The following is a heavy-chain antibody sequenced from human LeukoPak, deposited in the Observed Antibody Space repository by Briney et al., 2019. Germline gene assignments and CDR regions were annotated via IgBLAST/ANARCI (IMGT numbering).Heavy chain of an antibody. CDR3: AKDIYIYDSSGYYDY. CDR1: GYTFTSYY. V-gene: IGHV1-46*01. Sequence: ASVKVSCKASGYTFTSYYMHWVRQAPGQGLEWMGIINPSGGSTSYAQKFQGRVTMTRDTSTSTVYMELSSLRSEDTALYYCAKDIYIYDSSGYYDYWGQGTLVTVSS. J-gene: IGHJ4*02. D-gene: IGHD3-22*01. CDR2: INPSGGST.